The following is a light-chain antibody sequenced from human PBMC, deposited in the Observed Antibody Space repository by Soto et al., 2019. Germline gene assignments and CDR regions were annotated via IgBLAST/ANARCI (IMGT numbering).Light chain of an antibody. CDR1: QSLLHSDGYNY. J-gene: IGKJ4*01. V-gene: IGKV2-28*01. Sequence: DIVMTQSPVSLPVTPGEPASITCRSSQSLLHSDGYNYLDWYLQKPGQSPQLLIYLGSNRASEVPDRFSGSGSGTDFTLKISRVEAEDVGVYYCMQALQTPLTFGGGTKVEIK. CDR2: LGS. CDR3: MQALQTPLT.